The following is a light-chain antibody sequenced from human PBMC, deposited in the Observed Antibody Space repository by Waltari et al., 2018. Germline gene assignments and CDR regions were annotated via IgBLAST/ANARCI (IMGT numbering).Light chain of an antibody. Sequence: QSALTQPASLSGSPGQSITISCTGTSSDGGGYNYVSWYQQHPGKAPNLMIYDVSNRPSAVSNRFSGSKSGNTASLTISGLQAEDEADYYCSSYTSSSTLGIGGGTKLTVL. V-gene: IGLV2-14*01. CDR3: SSYTSSSTLG. CDR1: SSDGGGYNY. CDR2: DVS. J-gene: IGLJ2*01.